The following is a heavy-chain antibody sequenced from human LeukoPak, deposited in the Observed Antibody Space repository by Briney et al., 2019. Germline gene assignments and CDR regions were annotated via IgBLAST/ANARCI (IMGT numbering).Heavy chain of an antibody. Sequence: GGSLRLSCAASGFTFSNYAMSWVDQAPGKGLEWVSAISGRPSYADSVKGRFTISRENSKNTLYLQVNSLRAEDTAVYYCAKALDYWYFDYWGQGTLVTVSS. J-gene: IGHJ4*02. CDR2: ISGRP. D-gene: IGHD2/OR15-2a*01. CDR3: AKALDYWYFDY. V-gene: IGHV3-23*01. CDR1: GFTFSNYA.